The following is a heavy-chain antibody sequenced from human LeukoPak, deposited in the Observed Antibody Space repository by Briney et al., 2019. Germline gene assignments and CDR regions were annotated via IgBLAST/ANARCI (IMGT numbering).Heavy chain of an antibody. CDR2: INPNSGGT. J-gene: IGHJ4*02. D-gene: IGHD3-10*01. CDR1: GYTFTGYY. V-gene: IGHV1-2*02. Sequence: ASVKVSCKASGYTFTGYYMHWGRQAPGQGLEWMGWINPNSGGTNYAQKFQGRVTMTRDTSISTAYMELSRLRADDTAVYYCARVWQTMVRGVTGIDYWGQGTLVTVSS. CDR3: ARVWQTMVRGVTGIDY.